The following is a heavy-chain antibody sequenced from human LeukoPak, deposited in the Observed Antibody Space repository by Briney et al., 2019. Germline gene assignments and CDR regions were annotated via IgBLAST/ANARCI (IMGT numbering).Heavy chain of an antibody. CDR2: ISAYNGNT. CDR3: ARDSIAYYDILTGYSSGAFDI. Sequence: ASVKVSCKASGYTFTSYGISWVRQAPGQGLEWMGWISAYNGNTNYAQKLQGRVTMTTDTSTSTAYMELRSLRSDDTAVYYCARDSIAYYDILTGYSSGAFDIWGQGTMATVSS. D-gene: IGHD3-9*01. CDR1: GYTFTSYG. V-gene: IGHV1-18*01. J-gene: IGHJ3*02.